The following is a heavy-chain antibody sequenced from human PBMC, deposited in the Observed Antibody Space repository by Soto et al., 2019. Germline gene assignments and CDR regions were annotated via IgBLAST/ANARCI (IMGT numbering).Heavy chain of an antibody. CDR1: GGSISSGGFY. CDR3: ARGGSSGLTPHFDY. J-gene: IGHJ4*02. Sequence: TLSLTCTVSGGSISSGGFYWSWIRQHPGKGLEWIAYIYYSGSTDYNPSLKSRVTISVDTSKNQFSLKLSSVTAADTAVYYCARGGSSGLTPHFDYWGRGTLVTVSS. V-gene: IGHV4-31*03. CDR2: IYYSGST. D-gene: IGHD6-19*01.